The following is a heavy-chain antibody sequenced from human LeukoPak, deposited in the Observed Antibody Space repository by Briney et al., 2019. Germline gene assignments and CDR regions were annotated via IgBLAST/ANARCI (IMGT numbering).Heavy chain of an antibody. D-gene: IGHD3-3*01. CDR1: GYSISNGYY. V-gene: IGHV4-38-2*02. CDR3: ARDRRDFWSGYYQVDY. J-gene: IGHJ4*02. Sequence: SETLSLTCAVSGYSISNGYYWVWIRQPPGRGLEWIGSLYHSDSAYYNTSLRSRVSMSVDTSKNQFSLTLSFVTAADTAVYYCARDRRDFWSGYYQVDYWGQGTLVTVSS. CDR2: LYHSDSA.